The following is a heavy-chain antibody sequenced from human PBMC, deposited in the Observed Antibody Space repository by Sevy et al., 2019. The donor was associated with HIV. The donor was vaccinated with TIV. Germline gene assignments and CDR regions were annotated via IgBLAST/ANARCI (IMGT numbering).Heavy chain of an antibody. V-gene: IGHV3-9*01. D-gene: IGHD5-18*01. J-gene: IGHJ1*01. Sequence: GGSLRLSCAASGFTFDDYAMHWVRQAPGKGLEWVSGISWNSGSIGYADSVKGRFTISRDNAKNSLYLQMNSLRAEDTALYYCAKAASPYFQHWGQGTLVTVSS. CDR2: ISWNSGSI. CDR1: GFTFDDYA. CDR3: AKAASPYFQH.